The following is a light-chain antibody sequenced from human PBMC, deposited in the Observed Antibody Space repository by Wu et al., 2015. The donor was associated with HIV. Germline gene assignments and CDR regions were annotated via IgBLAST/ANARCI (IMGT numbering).Light chain of an antibody. CDR1: QSISSW. CDR3: QKYNTAPWT. CDR2: AAS. Sequence: VGDRVTITCRASQSISSWLAWYQQKPGKAPKLLIYAASTLQSGVPSRFSGSGSGTDFTLTISGLQPEDVATYYCQKYNTAPWTFGQGTKVEMK. J-gene: IGKJ1*01. V-gene: IGKV1-5*01.